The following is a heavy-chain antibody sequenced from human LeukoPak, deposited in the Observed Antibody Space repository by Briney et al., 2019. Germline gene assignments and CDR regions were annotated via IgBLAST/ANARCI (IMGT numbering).Heavy chain of an antibody. CDR1: GFTFSNYA. Sequence: GGCLRLSCAASGFTFSNYAMSWVRQAPGKGLEWVSAIGGSSGTISYEDSVKGRYTLSRDNSKNTLYLQMNSLRTEDTAIYYCAKRIVAGGPTFDYWGQGTLVTVS. J-gene: IGHJ4*02. D-gene: IGHD5-12*01. CDR3: AKRIVAGGPTFDY. V-gene: IGHV3-23*01. CDR2: IGGSSGTI.